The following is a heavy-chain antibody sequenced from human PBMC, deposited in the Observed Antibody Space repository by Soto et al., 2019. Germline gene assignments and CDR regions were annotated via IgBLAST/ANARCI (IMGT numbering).Heavy chain of an antibody. D-gene: IGHD3-10*01. V-gene: IGHV3-7*05. CDR3: ATDTNHGVFDY. J-gene: IGHJ4*02. CDR2: INEDGSEK. Sequence: PGGSLRLSCAACGVTFRSYWMSWVCQTQGKGLEWLANINEDGSEKYYLDSVKGRFTISRDNAEKSLRLQMDSLSAEDTAVYYCATDTNHGVFDYWGQRTQVTVSS. CDR1: GVTFRSYW.